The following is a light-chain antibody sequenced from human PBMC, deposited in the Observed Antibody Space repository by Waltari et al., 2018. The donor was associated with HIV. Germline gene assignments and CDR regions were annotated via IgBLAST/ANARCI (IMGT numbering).Light chain of an antibody. CDR3: QVWDSSSDHPV. CDR2: DGS. Sequence: SYVLPQPPSVSVAPGQTARITCGGNNIGGNSVHWYQQKPGQAPVLDVYDGSDRPSGIPERFSGSNSGNTATLTISRVEAGDEADYYCQVWDSSSDHPVFGGGTKLTVL. CDR1: NIGGNS. J-gene: IGLJ3*02. V-gene: IGLV3-21*02.